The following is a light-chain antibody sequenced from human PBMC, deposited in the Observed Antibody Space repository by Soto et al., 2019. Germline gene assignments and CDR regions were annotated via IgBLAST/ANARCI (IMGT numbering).Light chain of an antibody. V-gene: IGLV2-23*01. CDR3: CSYVGARTYV. Sequence: QPVLTQPASVSGSPGQSITISCTGSISDVGSYGPVSWYQQHPGQVPKLIIYEGNRRPSGVSSRFSGSKSGNTASLTISGLQAEDEAEYYCCSYVGARTYVFGTGTKLTVL. J-gene: IGLJ1*01. CDR1: ISDVGSYGP. CDR2: EGN.